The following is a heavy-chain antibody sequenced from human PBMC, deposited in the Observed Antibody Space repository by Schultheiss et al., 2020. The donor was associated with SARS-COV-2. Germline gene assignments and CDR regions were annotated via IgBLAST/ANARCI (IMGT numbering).Heavy chain of an antibody. CDR3: TRSLAYCGGDCSIGLDY. Sequence: GGSLRLSCAASGFTFSSYAMSWVRQVPGKGLGWVSTISGSGGSTYYADTVKGRFTISRDNSKNTLYLQMNSLKTEDTAVYYCTRSLAYCGGDCSIGLDYWGQGTLVTVSS. CDR2: ISGSGGST. D-gene: IGHD2-21*02. J-gene: IGHJ4*02. CDR1: GFTFSSYA. V-gene: IGHV3-23*01.